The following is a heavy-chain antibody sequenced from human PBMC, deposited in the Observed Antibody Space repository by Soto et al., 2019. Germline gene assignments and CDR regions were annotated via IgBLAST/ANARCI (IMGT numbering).Heavy chain of an antibody. J-gene: IGHJ6*02. V-gene: IGHV1-18*04. D-gene: IGHD2-2*02. CDR2: ISAYNGNT. CDR3: ARVKGPYCSSTSCYTLRGMDV. CDR1: GYTFTSYG. Sequence: QVQLVQSGAEVKKPGASVKVSCKASGYTFTSYGISWVRQAPGQGLEWMGWISAYNGNTNYAQKLQGRVNMTTDPSTSTAYMELRSQRSDDTAVYYCARVKGPYCSSTSCYTLRGMDVWGQGTTVTVSS.